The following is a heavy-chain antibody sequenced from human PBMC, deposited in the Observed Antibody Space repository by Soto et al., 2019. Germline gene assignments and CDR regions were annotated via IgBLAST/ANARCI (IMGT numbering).Heavy chain of an antibody. J-gene: IGHJ5*02. CDR2: MNPNSGNT. CDR3: ARGVKYGAYSRWFDP. Sequence: QVQLVQSGAEVKKPGASVKVSCKASGNTFTSYDINWVRQATGQGLEYLGWMNPNSGNTAYVQKFQGRGTMTGDTSITTAYMELSSLRSEDTAVYFCARGVKYGAYSRWFDPWGQGTLVTVSS. CDR1: GNTFTSYD. V-gene: IGHV1-8*01. D-gene: IGHD4-17*01.